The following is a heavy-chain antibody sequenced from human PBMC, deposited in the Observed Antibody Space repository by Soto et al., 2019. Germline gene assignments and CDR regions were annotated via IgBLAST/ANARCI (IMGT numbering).Heavy chain of an antibody. D-gene: IGHD5-12*01. Sequence: SETLSLTCTVSGGSISSYYWSWIRQPPGKGLEWIGYIYYSGSTNYNPSLKSRVTISVDTSKNQFSLKLSSVTAADTAVYYCARRNVDIVATIDYYYYYMDVWGKGTTVTVSS. CDR1: GGSISSYY. CDR2: IYYSGST. V-gene: IGHV4-59*08. J-gene: IGHJ6*03. CDR3: ARRNVDIVATIDYYYYYMDV.